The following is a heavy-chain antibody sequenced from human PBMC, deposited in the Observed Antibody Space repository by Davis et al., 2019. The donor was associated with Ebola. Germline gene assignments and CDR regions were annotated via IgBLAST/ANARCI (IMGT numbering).Heavy chain of an antibody. Sequence: GESLKISCAASGFTFSGSAMHWVRQASGKGLEWVGRIRSKANSYATAYAPSVKGRFTISRDDSKNTAYLQMNSLKTEDTAVYYCTTATTVTTDYWGQGTLVTVSS. CDR1: GFTFSGSA. J-gene: IGHJ4*02. CDR2: IRSKANSYAT. V-gene: IGHV3-73*01. D-gene: IGHD4-11*01. CDR3: TTATTVTTDY.